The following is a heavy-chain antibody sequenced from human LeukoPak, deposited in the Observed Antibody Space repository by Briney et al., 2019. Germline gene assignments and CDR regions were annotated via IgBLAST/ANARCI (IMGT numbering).Heavy chain of an antibody. Sequence: ASVKVSCKASGYTFTSYGIRWVRQAPGQGLEWMVWISAYNGNTNYAQKLQGRVTMTTDTSTSTDYMELRSLRSDDTDVYYCARDRLRFLERNFDYWGQGTLVTVSS. CDR3: ARDRLRFLERNFDY. V-gene: IGHV1-18*01. CDR2: ISAYNGNT. CDR1: GYTFTSYG. J-gene: IGHJ4*02. D-gene: IGHD3-3*01.